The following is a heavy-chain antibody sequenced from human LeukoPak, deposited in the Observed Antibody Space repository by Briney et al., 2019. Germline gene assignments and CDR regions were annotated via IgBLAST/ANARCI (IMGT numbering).Heavy chain of an antibody. V-gene: IGHV3-23*01. J-gene: IGHJ4*02. CDR2: ISGSGGQT. CDR1: GFTVSSNY. D-gene: IGHD3-22*01. CDR3: AKVWDYFESSGDLF. Sequence: SGGSLRLSCAASGFTVSSNYMSWVRQAPGKGLEWVSGISGSGGQTYYADSVKGRFTISRDNSRKTLYLQMNSLRVDDTAVYYCAKVWDYFESSGDLFWGQGTLVTVSS.